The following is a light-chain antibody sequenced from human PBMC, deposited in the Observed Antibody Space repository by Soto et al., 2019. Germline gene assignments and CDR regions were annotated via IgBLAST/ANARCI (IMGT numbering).Light chain of an antibody. J-gene: IGLJ3*02. Sequence: SYELTQPPSVSVSPGQTASISCYGDKLGDKYACWYQQKPGQSPVLVIYQDNKRPSGIPERFSGSNSGNTATLTISGTQAMDEGDFYCQAWDSSTARGVFGGGTKLTVL. CDR1: KLGDKY. V-gene: IGLV3-1*01. CDR3: QAWDSSTARGV. CDR2: QDN.